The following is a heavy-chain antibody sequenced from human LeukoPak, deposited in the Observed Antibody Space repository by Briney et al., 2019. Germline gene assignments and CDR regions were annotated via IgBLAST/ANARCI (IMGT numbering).Heavy chain of an antibody. CDR1: GFTFSDYY. CDR2: ISSSSSYT. CDR3: ARAYYGGKPDY. V-gene: IGHV3-11*05. Sequence: GGSLRLSCAASGFTFSDYYMSWIRQAPGKGLEWVSYISSSSSYTNNADSVKGRFTISRDNAKNSLYLQMNSLRAEDTAVYYCARAYYGGKPDYWGQGTLVTVSS. D-gene: IGHD4-23*01. J-gene: IGHJ4*02.